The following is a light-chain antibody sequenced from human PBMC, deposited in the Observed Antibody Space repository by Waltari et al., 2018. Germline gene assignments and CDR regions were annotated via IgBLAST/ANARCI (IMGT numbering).Light chain of an antibody. J-gene: IGKJ2*01. Sequence: DIQMTQSPSTLSASVGDRVTITCRASQSVSTYLAWYQQKPGKAPNLLSYETSSLQSGVPSRFSGSGSGTEFTLTISSLQPDDFATYFCQQYHSPYTFGQGTELEMK. CDR3: QQYHSPYT. CDR2: ETS. V-gene: IGKV1-5*03. CDR1: QSVSTY.